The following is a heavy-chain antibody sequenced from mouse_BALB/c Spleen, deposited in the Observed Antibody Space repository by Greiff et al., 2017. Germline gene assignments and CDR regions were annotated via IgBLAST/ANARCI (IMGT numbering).Heavy chain of an antibody. CDR1: GFTFSNYW. CDR3: TRRGYSYAMDY. J-gene: IGHJ4*01. CDR2: IRLKSNNYAT. V-gene: IGHV6-6*02. D-gene: IGHD2-3*01. Sequence: EVQVVESGGGLVQPGGSMKLSCVASGFTFSNYWMNWVRQSPEKGLEWVAEIRLKSNNYATHYAESVKGRFTISRDDSKSSVYLQMNNLRAEDTGIYYCTRRGYSYAMDYWGQGTSVTVSS.